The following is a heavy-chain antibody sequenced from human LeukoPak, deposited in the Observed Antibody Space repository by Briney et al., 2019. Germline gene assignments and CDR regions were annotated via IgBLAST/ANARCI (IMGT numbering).Heavy chain of an antibody. CDR2: MNPNSGNT. CDR1: GYTFTSYD. CDR3: ARGGRFGGVSPDFDY. V-gene: IGHV1-8*01. J-gene: IGHJ4*02. Sequence: ASVKVSCKASGYTFTSYDINWVRQATGRGLEWMGWMNPNSGNTGYAQKFQGRVTMTRNTSISTAYMELSSLRSEDTAVYYCARGGRFGGVSPDFDYWGQGTLDTVSS. D-gene: IGHD3-16*01.